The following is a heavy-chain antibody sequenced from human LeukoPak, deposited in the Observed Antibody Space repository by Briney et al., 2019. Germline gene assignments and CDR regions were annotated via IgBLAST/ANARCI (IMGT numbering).Heavy chain of an antibody. V-gene: IGHV3-53*01. Sequence: GGSLRLSCAASGFTVSSNYMSWVRQAPRKGPEWVSVIYSGGSTYYAHSVKGRFTISRDNSKNTLYLQMNSLRAEDTAVYYCARGQYGGNSIYYYMDVWGKGTTVTVSS. CDR3: ARGQYGGNSIYYYMDV. CDR1: GFTVSSNY. D-gene: IGHD4-23*01. CDR2: IYSGGST. J-gene: IGHJ6*03.